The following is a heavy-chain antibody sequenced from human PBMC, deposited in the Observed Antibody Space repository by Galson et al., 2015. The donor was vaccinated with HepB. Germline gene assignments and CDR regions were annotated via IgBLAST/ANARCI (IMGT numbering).Heavy chain of an antibody. Sequence: SVKVSCKASGYTFTSYAMHWVRQAPGQRLEWMGWINAGNGNTKYSQKFQGRVTITRDTSASTAYMELSSLRSEDTAVYYCARATVVVPAAMVYFDYWGQGTLVTVSS. V-gene: IGHV1-3*01. CDR2: INAGNGNT. J-gene: IGHJ4*02. CDR1: GYTFTSYA. D-gene: IGHD2-2*01. CDR3: ARATVVVPAAMVYFDY.